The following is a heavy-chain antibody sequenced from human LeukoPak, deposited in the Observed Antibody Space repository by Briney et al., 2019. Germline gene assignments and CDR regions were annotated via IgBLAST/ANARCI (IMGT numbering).Heavy chain of an antibody. Sequence: PSETLSLTCTVSGGSVSSGSYYWSWIRQPPGKGLEWIGYIYYTGSTNYNPSLKSRVTISVDTSKNQFSLRLSSVTAADTAVYYCARDLYIAYYERTGYDAFDIWGQGTMVTVSS. CDR3: ARDLYIAYYERTGYDAFDI. V-gene: IGHV4-61*01. CDR2: IYYTGST. CDR1: GGSVSSGSYY. D-gene: IGHD3-22*01. J-gene: IGHJ3*02.